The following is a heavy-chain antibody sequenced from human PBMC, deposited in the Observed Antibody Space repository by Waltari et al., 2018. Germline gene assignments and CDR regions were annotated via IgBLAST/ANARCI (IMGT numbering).Heavy chain of an antibody. Sequence: EVQVVESGGGLVQPGGSLKLSCATSGFSFSGSSIHWVRQTSGKGLEWVGRIRRKPYNYATAYSASVKGRFTISRDDSKNTAFLQMNSLMTEDTAVYYCSGGEVTGTDFWGQGTLVTVSS. V-gene: IGHV3-73*01. D-gene: IGHD6-19*01. CDR1: GFSFSGSS. CDR2: IRRKPYNYAT. J-gene: IGHJ4*02. CDR3: SGGEVTGTDF.